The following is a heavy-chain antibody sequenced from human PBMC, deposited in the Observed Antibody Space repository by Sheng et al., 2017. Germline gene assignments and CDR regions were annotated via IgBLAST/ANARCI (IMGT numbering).Heavy chain of an antibody. V-gene: IGHV4-34*01. D-gene: IGHD6-19*01. CDR2: VNHSGST. Sequence: QVQLQQWGAGLLKPSETLSLTCAVYGGSFSGYYWSWIRQPPREGAWSGLGKVNHSGSTNHNPSLKSRVTISVDTSKNQFSLKLSSVTAADTAVYLCARHQGQWLVRGAFDIWGQGTMVTVSS. CDR3: ARHQGQWLVRGAFDI. J-gene: IGHJ3*02. CDR1: GGSFSGYY.